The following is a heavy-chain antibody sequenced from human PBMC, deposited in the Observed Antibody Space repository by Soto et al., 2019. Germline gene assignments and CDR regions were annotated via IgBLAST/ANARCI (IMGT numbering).Heavy chain of an antibody. Sequence: LPCTVSEVNVGNNDMSWMSQAPGKGLEWVSVIYSGGSTYYAASVKGRFTISRDNSKNTLYLQMNSLRAEDTAVYYCAREHPMARAFDIWGQAIMVTGSS. CDR1: EVNVGNND. V-gene: IGHV3-53*01. CDR2: IYSGGST. J-gene: IGHJ3*02. CDR3: AREHPMARAFDI. D-gene: IGHD3-10*01.